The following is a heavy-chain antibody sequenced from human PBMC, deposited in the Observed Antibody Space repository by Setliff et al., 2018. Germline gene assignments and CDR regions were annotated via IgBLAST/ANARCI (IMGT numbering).Heavy chain of an antibody. J-gene: IGHJ4*02. D-gene: IGHD3-3*01. CDR3: TRDRGPYDFWGAYFVY. CDR1: GFTFGDYA. CDR2: IRSTAYGGTT. V-gene: IGHV3-49*04. Sequence: GGSLRLSCTASGFTFGDYAMSWVRQAPGKGLEWVGFIRSTAYGGTTEYAASVKGRFTISRDDSKSIAYLHMSSLKTEDTAVYYCTRDRGPYDFWGAYFVYWGQGSLVTVSS.